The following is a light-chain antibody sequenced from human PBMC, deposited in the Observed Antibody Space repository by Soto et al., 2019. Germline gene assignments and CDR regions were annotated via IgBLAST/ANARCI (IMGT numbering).Light chain of an antibody. CDR3: QKYNSDPLT. J-gene: IGKJ4*01. Sequence: DIQMTQSPSSLSASVGDRVTITCRASQGISNYLAWYQQKPGKAPQLLIYGATTLQSGVPSRFSGSGSGTDFTLTSASLQPEDAVSYYCQKYNSDPLTFGGGTKVEIK. V-gene: IGKV1-27*01. CDR2: GAT. CDR1: QGISNY.